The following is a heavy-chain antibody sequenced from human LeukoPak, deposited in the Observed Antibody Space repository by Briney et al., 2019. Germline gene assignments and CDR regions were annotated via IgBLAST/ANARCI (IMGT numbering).Heavy chain of an antibody. Sequence: PGGSLTLSCAASGFIFSSYEMNWVRQPPAKGLEWVSYISSGGDTMDYADSVRGRFTTSRDKARNSMYLQMDNLRAEDTALYNCAREGSRSGLFDGGKGTPVTVSS. J-gene: IGHJ4*01. D-gene: IGHD3-22*01. CDR2: ISSGGDTM. V-gene: IGHV3-48*03. CDR3: AREGSRSGLFD. CDR1: GFIFSSYE.